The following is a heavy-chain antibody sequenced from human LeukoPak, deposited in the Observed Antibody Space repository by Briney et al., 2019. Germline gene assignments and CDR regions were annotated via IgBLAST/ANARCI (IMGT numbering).Heavy chain of an antibody. CDR2: ITTGGPNT. CDR3: AKDGGLWVSAHWGDS. J-gene: IGHJ4*02. CDR1: GFTFSSYT. V-gene: IGHV3-23*01. Sequence: GGSLRLSCTASGFTFSSYTMSWVRQAPGEGLKWVSTITTGGPNTYYADSVKGRFTVSRDDSKNTLYLQMNSLRAEDTAVYYCAKDGGLWVSAHWGDSWGRGTLVTVSS. D-gene: IGHD7-27*01.